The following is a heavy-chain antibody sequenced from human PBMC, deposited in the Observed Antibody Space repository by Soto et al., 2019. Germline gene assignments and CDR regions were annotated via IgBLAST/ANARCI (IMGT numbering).Heavy chain of an antibody. Sequence: ASVKVSCKASGGTFSSYAISWVRQAPGQGLEWMGGIIPIFGTANYAQKFQGRVTITADESTSTAYMELSSLRSEDTAVYYCARYIEYSSSFNYWGQGTLVTVSS. CDR2: IIPIFGTA. V-gene: IGHV1-69*13. CDR1: GGTFSSYA. J-gene: IGHJ4*02. D-gene: IGHD6-6*01. CDR3: ARYIEYSSSFNY.